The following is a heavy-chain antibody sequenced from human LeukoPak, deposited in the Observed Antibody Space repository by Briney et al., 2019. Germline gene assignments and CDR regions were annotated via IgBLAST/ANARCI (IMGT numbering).Heavy chain of an antibody. J-gene: IGHJ4*02. CDR3: AKGSEYSSSDLGY. D-gene: IGHD6-6*01. V-gene: IGHV3-9*01. CDR2: ISWNSGSI. Sequence: GGSLRLSCAASGFTFDDYAMHWVRQAPGKGLEWVSGISWNSGSIGYADSVKGRFIISRDNAKNSLYLQMNSLRAEDTALYYCAKGSEYSSSDLGYWGQGTLVTVSS. CDR1: GFTFDDYA.